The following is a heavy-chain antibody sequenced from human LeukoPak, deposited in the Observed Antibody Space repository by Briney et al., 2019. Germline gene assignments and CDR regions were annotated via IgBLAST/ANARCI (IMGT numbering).Heavy chain of an antibody. CDR2: IYTSGST. Sequence: SETLSLTCTVSGGSINSGRYYWSWIRQTAGKGLEWIGRIYTSGSTNYNPSLKSRVTISVDTSKNQFSLKLSSVTAADTAVYYCARGGHYYDSSAYGFDYWGQGTLVTVSS. D-gene: IGHD3-22*01. V-gene: IGHV4-61*02. J-gene: IGHJ4*02. CDR3: ARGGHYYDSSAYGFDY. CDR1: GGSINSGRYY.